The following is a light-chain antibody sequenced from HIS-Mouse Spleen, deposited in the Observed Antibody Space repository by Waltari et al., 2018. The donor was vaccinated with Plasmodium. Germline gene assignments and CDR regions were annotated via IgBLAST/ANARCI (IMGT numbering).Light chain of an antibody. CDR1: QGIRRW. CDR2: AAS. Sequence: DIQMTQSPSSVSASVGDRVTIPCRASQGIRRWLAWYQQKPGKAPKLLIYAASSLQSGVPSRFSGSGSGTDFTLTISSLQPEDFATYYCQQANSFPWTFGQGTKVEIK. CDR3: QQANSFPWT. J-gene: IGKJ1*01. V-gene: IGKV1-12*01.